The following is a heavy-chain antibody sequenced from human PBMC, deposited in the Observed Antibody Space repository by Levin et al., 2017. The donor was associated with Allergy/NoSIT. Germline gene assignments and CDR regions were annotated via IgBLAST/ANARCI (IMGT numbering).Heavy chain of an antibody. CDR1: GASISTNDW. V-gene: IGHV4-4*02. J-gene: IGHJ4*02. CDR2: ISHSGAT. Sequence: PSETLSLMCAVSGASISTNDWWTWVRQPPGKGLEWIGEISHSGATYYDPSFNGRVTISLDKSENRISLNLNSVTAADTAVYYCARGAVLGRSSVNFDYWGQGTLVTVSS. CDR3: ARGAVLGRSSVNFDY. D-gene: IGHD3-3*02.